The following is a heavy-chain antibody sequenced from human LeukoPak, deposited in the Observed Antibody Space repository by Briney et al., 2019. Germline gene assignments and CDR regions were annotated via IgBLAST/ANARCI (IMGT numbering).Heavy chain of an antibody. J-gene: IGHJ4*02. D-gene: IGHD5-18*01. CDR1: GFTFDDYG. CDR2: INWNGGST. Sequence: PGGSLRLSCAASGFTFDDYGMSWVRQAPGKGREWGSGINWNGGSTGYAYSVKGRLTISIDNSKNTLYLQMNSLRAEDKAVYYCAKEGDSYGYGHGQNDYWGQGTLVTVSS. CDR3: AKEGDSYGYGHGQNDY. V-gene: IGHV3-20*04.